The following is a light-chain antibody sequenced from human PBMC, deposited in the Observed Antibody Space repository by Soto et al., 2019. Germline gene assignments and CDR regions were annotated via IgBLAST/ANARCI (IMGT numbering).Light chain of an antibody. J-gene: IGKJ1*01. CDR1: QSVSSN. CDR3: QQYNNWPRT. V-gene: IGKV3-15*01. Sequence: EIVMTQSPATLSVSPGERATLSCRASQSVSSNLAWYQQKPGQAPGLLIYDASTRATGIPARFSGSGSGTEFTLTIGSLQSEDFAVYYCQQYNNWPRTFGQGTKVEIK. CDR2: DAS.